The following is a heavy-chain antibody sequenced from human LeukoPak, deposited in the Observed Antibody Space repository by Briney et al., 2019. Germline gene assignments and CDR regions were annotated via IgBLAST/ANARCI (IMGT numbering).Heavy chain of an antibody. CDR2: ISYSEST. CDR3: ARHVGPDTRITMLRGVSFPRYNNWFDH. D-gene: IGHD3-10*01. V-gene: IGHV4-39*01. CDR1: GGSFSSNTYY. J-gene: IGHJ5*02. Sequence: PSETLSLTCTVAGGSFSSNTYYWGWIRQPPGKGLEWIGSISYSESTYYNPSLKSRVTISVDTSKNQFSLELLSVAAADTAVYYCARHVGPDTRITMLRGVSFPRYNNWFDHWGQGTLVTVSS.